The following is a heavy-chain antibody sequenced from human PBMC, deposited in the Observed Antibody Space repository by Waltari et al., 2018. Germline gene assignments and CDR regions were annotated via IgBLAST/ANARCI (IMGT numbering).Heavy chain of an antibody. Sequence: QVQLQESGPGLVKPSETLSLTCTVSGGSISRYYWSWIRQPPGKGLEWIGYIYYSGSTNYNPALKSRVTRSVDTSQNQFSLKLSSVTAADTAVYYCASSDYGDTYYFDYWGQGTLVTVSS. V-gene: IGHV4-59*01. D-gene: IGHD4-17*01. CDR2: IYYSGST. CDR3: ASSDYGDTYYFDY. CDR1: GGSISRYY. J-gene: IGHJ4*02.